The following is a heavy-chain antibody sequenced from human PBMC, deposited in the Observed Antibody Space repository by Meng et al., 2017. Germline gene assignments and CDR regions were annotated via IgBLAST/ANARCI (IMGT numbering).Heavy chain of an antibody. Sequence: ASVKVSCKVSGYTLTELSMHWVRQAPGKGLEWMGGFDPEDGETIYAQKFQGRVTMTEDTSTDTAYMELSSLRSEDTAVYYCARDRLMITFGGVIVSDAFDIWGQGTMVTVSS. CDR2: FDPEDGET. CDR3: ARDRLMITFGGVIVSDAFDI. V-gene: IGHV1-24*01. CDR1: GYTLTELS. D-gene: IGHD3-16*02. J-gene: IGHJ3*02.